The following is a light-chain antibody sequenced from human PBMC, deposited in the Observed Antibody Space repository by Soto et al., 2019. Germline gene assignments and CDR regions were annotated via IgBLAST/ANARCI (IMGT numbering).Light chain of an antibody. Sequence: QSALTQPPSASGSPGQSVTISCTGTKNDIGVYDFVSWYQHHPGKAPRLIIYEVVQRPSGVPDRFSGSKSGNTASLTVSWLQAADEADYFCNSYAGSNTYVFGSWTKLTVL. J-gene: IGLJ1*01. CDR2: EVV. CDR1: KNDIGVYDF. V-gene: IGLV2-8*01. CDR3: NSYAGSNTYV.